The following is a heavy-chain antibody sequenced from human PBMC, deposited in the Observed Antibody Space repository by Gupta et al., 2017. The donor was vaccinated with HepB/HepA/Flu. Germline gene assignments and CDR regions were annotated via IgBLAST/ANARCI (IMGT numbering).Heavy chain of an antibody. J-gene: IGHJ4*02. V-gene: IGHV3-30-3*01. CDR3: ARDPTGGSPPAVFDY. CDR1: GFPFSRYA. Sequence: QVQVVESGGGVVQSGRALSLSCAASGFPFSRYASHWVRQAPGKGLEWVAVISYDGNNRYYADSVKGRFTISRDNSKNTLFLQMNSLRPEDTAVYYCARDPTGGSPPAVFDYWGQGTLVTVSS. D-gene: IGHD3-16*01. CDR2: ISYDGNNR.